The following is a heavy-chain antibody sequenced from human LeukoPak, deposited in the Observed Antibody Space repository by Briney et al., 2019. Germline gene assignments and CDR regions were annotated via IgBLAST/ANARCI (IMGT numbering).Heavy chain of an antibody. J-gene: IGHJ4*02. D-gene: IGHD6-13*01. V-gene: IGHV1-2*02. CDR1: GYTFTGYY. CDR3: ARASSPYSSSWYYFDY. Sequence: ASVKVSCKASGYTFTGYYMHWVRQAPGQGLEWMGLINPNSGGTNYAQKFQGRVTMTRDTSISTAYMELSRLRSDDTAVYYCARASSPYSSSWYYFDYWGQGTLVTVSS. CDR2: INPNSGGT.